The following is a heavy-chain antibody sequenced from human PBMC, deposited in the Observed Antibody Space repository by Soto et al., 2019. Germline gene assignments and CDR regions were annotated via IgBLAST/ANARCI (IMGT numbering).Heavy chain of an antibody. CDR1: GYTFTTYG. D-gene: IGHD3-3*01. CDR2: ISAYNGNT. V-gene: IGHV1-18*01. J-gene: IGHJ6*02. CDR3: ARDNKYYDFWSGYYVSYQDDYGMDV. Sequence: GASVKVSCKASGYTFTTYGISWVRQAPGQGLERKGWISAYNGNTNYAQKLQGRVTMTTDTSTSTAYMELRSLRSDDTAVYYCARDNKYYDFWSGYYVSYQDDYGMDVWGQGTTVTVSS.